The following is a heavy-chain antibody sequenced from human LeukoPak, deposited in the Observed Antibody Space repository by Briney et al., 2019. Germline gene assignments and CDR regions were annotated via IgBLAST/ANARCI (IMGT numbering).Heavy chain of an antibody. Sequence: GGSLRLSCAASGFTFSSYWMSWVRQAPGKGLEWVANIKQDGSEKYYVDSVKGRFTISRDNAKNSLYLQMNRLRVEDTAVYYCASDPPWENDAFDIWGQGTMVTVSS. V-gene: IGHV3-7*01. CDR1: GFTFSSYW. D-gene: IGHD1-26*01. CDR3: ASDPPWENDAFDI. J-gene: IGHJ3*02. CDR2: IKQDGSEK.